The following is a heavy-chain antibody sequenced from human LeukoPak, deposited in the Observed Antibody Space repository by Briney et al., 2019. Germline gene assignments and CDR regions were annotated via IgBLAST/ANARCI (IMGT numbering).Heavy chain of an antibody. CDR3: AKVGYGCYEVDY. V-gene: IGHV3-30*02. CDR2: IRYDGSEV. D-gene: IGHD2-15*01. J-gene: IGHJ4*02. Sequence: PGGALRLSGASSGFTFSTYGMRGVRQAPGKGLDWVAFIRYDGSEVYPAHSVRDRLTVSRDNSKNTLYLQMNSLRAEDTAVYYCAKVGYGCYEVDYWGQGTLVTVSS. CDR1: GFTFSTYG.